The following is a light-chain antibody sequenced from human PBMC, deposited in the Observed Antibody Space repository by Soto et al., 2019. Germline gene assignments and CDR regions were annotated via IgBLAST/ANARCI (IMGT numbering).Light chain of an antibody. CDR2: FGN. J-gene: IGKJ2*01. CDR3: QQYDSSPYT. CDR1: RRLSGH. V-gene: IGKV3-20*01. Sequence: EVVLTQSPGTLSLSPGERATLSCSASRRLSGHLAWDQQKACHAPRRLIFFGNGRAAGIPYRFSGSGSGTDFTLTISKLEPEDFAVYLCQQYDSSPYTFGQGTKLEIK.